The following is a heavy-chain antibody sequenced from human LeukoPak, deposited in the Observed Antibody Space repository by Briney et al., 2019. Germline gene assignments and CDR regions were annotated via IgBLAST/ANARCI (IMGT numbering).Heavy chain of an antibody. V-gene: IGHV3-30*18. CDR1: GFTFSSYG. D-gene: IGHD6-19*01. J-gene: IGHJ4*02. Sequence: GGSLRLSCAASGFTFSSYGMHWVRQAPGKGLEWEAVISYDGSNKYYADSVKGRFTISRDNSKNTLYLQMNSLRAEDTAVYYCAKDIPGSGWPLDYWGQGTLVTVPS. CDR3: AKDIPGSGWPLDY. CDR2: ISYDGSNK.